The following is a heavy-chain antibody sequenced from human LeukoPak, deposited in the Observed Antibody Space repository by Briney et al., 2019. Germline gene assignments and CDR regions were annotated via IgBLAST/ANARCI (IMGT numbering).Heavy chain of an antibody. CDR3: ARDSGTYYYYYMDV. D-gene: IGHD3-10*01. CDR1: GGSISSYY. J-gene: IGHJ6*03. Sequence: SETLSLTCTVSGGSISSYYWSWIRQPPGKGLEWIGNIYYSGSTNYNPSLKSRVTISVDTSKNQFSLKLSSVTAADTAVYYCARDSGTYYYYYMDVWGKGTTVTVSS. V-gene: IGHV4-59*01. CDR2: IYYSGST.